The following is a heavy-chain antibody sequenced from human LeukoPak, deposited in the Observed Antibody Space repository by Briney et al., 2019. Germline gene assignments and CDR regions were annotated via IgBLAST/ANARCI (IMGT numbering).Heavy chain of an antibody. D-gene: IGHD6-13*01. CDR2: INPNSGGT. CDR3: ARGAYSSSFYPLHYYYGMDV. V-gene: IGHV1-2*04. Sequence: ASVKVSCKASGYTFTGYYMHWARQAPGQGLEWMGWINPNSGGTNYAQKFQGWVTMTRDTSISTAYMELSRLRSDDTAVYYCARGAYSSSFYPLHYYYGMDVWGQGTTVTVSS. CDR1: GYTFTGYY. J-gene: IGHJ6*02.